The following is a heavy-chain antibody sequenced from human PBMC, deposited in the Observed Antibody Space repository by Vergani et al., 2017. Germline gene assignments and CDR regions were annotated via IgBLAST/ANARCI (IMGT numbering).Heavy chain of an antibody. CDR1: GFTFSSYA. D-gene: IGHD2-2*01. J-gene: IGHJ1*01. CDR2: ISGSGGST. V-gene: IGHV3-23*04. Sequence: EVQLVESGGGLVKPGGSLRLSCAASGFTFSSYAMSWVRQAPGKGLEWVSAISGSGGSTYYADSVKGRFTISRDNSKNTLYLQMNSLRAEDTAVYYCAKGPSXYCSSTSCYRYFQHWGQGTLVTVSS. CDR3: AKGPSXYCSSTSCYRYFQH.